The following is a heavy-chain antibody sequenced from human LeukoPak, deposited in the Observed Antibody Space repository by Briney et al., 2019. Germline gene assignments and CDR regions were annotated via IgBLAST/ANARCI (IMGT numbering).Heavy chain of an antibody. Sequence: SQTLSLTCTVSGGSLSSYFWSWIRQPPGKALEWIGYIYYSGSTNYNPSLKSRVTMSVDTAKNQFSLKLTSVTAADTAVYYCARHKIPDDYYSCFDYWGQGTLVTVSS. CDR1: GGSLSSYF. D-gene: IGHD3-22*01. V-gene: IGHV4-59*08. CDR2: IYYSGST. J-gene: IGHJ4*02. CDR3: ARHKIPDDYYSCFDY.